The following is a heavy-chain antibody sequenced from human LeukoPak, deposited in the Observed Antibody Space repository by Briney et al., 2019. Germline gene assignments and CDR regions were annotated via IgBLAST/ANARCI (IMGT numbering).Heavy chain of an antibody. Sequence: SETLSLTCTVSGGSISSYYWSWLRQPPGKGLEWIGYIYYSGSTNYNPSLTSRVTISVDTSKNQFSLKLSSVTAADTAVYYCARDASYYYYMDVWGKGTTVTVSS. V-gene: IGHV4-59*01. J-gene: IGHJ6*03. CDR3: ARDASYYYYMDV. CDR1: GGSISSYY. CDR2: IYYSGST.